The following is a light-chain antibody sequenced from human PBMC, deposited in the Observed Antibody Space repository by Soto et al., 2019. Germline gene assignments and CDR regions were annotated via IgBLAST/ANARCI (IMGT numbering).Light chain of an antibody. V-gene: IGKV3-11*01. CDR2: DAS. Sequence: EIVLTQSPATLSLSPGERATLSCRASQSVSSYLAGYQPKPGQAPRLLIYDASNRATGIPARFSGSGSGTDFTLPISSLEPEDFAVYYCQQRSNWPPWTFGQGTKVEIK. CDR3: QQRSNWPPWT. CDR1: QSVSSY. J-gene: IGKJ1*01.